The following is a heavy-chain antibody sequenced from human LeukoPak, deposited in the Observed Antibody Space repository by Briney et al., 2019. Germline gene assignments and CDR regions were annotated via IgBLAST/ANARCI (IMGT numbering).Heavy chain of an antibody. Sequence: PSETLSLTCIVSGYSTSSGFYWGWIRQPPGKGLEWIGSISHGGPTNYNPSLKSRVTISVDTSKNQFSLKLSSVTAADTAVYYCARGPRTILGYCSGGSCYPRGFDYWGQGTLVTVSS. D-gene: IGHD2-15*01. CDR2: ISHGGPT. J-gene: IGHJ4*02. CDR3: ARGPRTILGYCSGGSCYPRGFDY. V-gene: IGHV4-38-2*02. CDR1: GYSTSSGFY.